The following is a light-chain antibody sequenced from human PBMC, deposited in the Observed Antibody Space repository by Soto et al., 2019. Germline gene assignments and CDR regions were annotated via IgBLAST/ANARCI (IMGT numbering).Light chain of an antibody. J-gene: IGLJ3*02. CDR3: SSYTGSSTWV. CDR1: SSDVGDYNY. V-gene: IGLV2-14*01. CDR2: EVT. Sequence: QSALTQPASVSGSPGQSITISCTGSSSDVGDYNYVSWYQQHPDKAPKLMIYEVTYRPSGISNRFSGSKSGNTASLTISGLQAEDEADYYCSSYTGSSTWVFGGGTKLTVL.